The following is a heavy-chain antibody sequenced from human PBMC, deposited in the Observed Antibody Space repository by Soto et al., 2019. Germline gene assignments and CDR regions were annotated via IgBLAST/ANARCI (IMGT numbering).Heavy chain of an antibody. V-gene: IGHV3-30-3*01. CDR2: ISYDGSNK. D-gene: IGHD3-10*01. CDR3: ARNSQLWFGELLPYYYYSGMDV. Sequence: QVQLVESGGGVVQPGRSLRLSCAASGFTFSSYAMHWVRQAPGKGLEWVAVISYDGSNKYYADSVKGRFTISRDNSNNTLYLKMNSVRDEDTAVYYCARNSQLWFGELLPYYYYSGMDVWGQGTTVTVSS. CDR1: GFTFSSYA. J-gene: IGHJ6*02.